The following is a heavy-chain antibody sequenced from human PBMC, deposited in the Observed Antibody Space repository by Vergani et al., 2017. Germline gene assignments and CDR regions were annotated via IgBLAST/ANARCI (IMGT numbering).Heavy chain of an antibody. V-gene: IGHV4-59*08. Sequence: QVQLQESGPGLVKPSETLSLTCTVSGGSISSYYCSWIRQPPGKGLEWIGYIYYSGSTNYNPSLKSRVTISVDTSKNQFSLKLSSVTAADTAVYYCARASGDYDFWSGYHRNWFDPWGQGTLVTVSS. CDR3: ARASGDYDFWSGYHRNWFDP. CDR1: GGSISSYY. D-gene: IGHD3-3*01. CDR2: IYYSGST. J-gene: IGHJ5*02.